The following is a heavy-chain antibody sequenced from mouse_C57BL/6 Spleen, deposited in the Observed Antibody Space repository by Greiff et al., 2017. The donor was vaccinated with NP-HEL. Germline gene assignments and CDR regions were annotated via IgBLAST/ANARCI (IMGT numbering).Heavy chain of an antibody. CDR3: ARPELAWFAY. J-gene: IGHJ3*01. Sequence: EVQLQQSGPELVKPGASVKMSCKASGYTFTDYNMHWVKQSHGKSLEWIGSINPNNGGTSYNQKFKGKATLTVNKSSSTAYMELRSLTAEDSAVFYCARPELAWFAYWGQGTLVTVSA. CDR2: INPNNGGT. V-gene: IGHV1-22*01. CDR1: GYTFTDYN.